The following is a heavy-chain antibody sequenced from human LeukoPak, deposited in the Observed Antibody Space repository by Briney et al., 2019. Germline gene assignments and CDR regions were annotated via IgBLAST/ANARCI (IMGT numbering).Heavy chain of an antibody. CDR3: ASRDNYYYYMDV. Sequence: PSETLSLTCTVSGGSISSYYWSWIRQPPGKGLEWIGYIYYSGSTNYNPSLKSRVTISVDTSKNQFSLKLSSVTAADAAVYYCASRDNYYYYMDVWGKGTPVTVSS. CDR2: IYYSGST. D-gene: IGHD5-24*01. CDR1: GGSISSYY. V-gene: IGHV4-59*01. J-gene: IGHJ6*03.